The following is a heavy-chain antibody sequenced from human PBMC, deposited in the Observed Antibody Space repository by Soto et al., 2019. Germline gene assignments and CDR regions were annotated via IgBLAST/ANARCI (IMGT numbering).Heavy chain of an antibody. V-gene: IGHV4-34*01. D-gene: IGHD2-2*01. Sequence: PQETLSLTCAVSVGSFSCYYWTWIRQIPGKGLEWIGEINQSGNTKYNPSLMSRVTMSVDTSRNQFSLKLRSVTAADTAVYYCARPSYALNWDFHYGMQVWGQGTSVTVS. J-gene: IGHJ6*02. CDR2: INQSGNT. CDR1: VGSFSCYY. CDR3: ARPSYALNWDFHYGMQV.